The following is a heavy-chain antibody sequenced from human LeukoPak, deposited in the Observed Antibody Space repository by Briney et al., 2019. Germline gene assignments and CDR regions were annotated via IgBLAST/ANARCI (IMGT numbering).Heavy chain of an antibody. CDR2: INPNSGGT. Sequence: GASVKVSCKASGYTFTSYDINWVRQAPGQGLEWMGWINPNSGGTNYAQKFQGWVTMTRDTSISTAYMELSRLRSDDTAVYYCARVNDPVAGTSYFDYWGQGTLVTVSS. V-gene: IGHV1-2*04. CDR1: GYTFTSYD. CDR3: ARVNDPVAGTSYFDY. D-gene: IGHD6-19*01. J-gene: IGHJ4*02.